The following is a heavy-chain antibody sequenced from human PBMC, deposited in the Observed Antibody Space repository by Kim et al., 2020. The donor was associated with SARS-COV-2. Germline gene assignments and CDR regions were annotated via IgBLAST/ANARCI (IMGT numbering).Heavy chain of an antibody. CDR2: IRSKANSYAT. CDR1: GFTFSGSA. V-gene: IGHV3-73*01. Sequence: GGSLRLSCAASGFTFSGSAMHWVRQASGKGLEWVGRIRSKANSYATAYAALVKGRFTISRDDSKNTAYLQMNSLKTEDTAVYYCTNENYYDSSGYSDYYYYYGMDVWGQGTTVTVSS. J-gene: IGHJ6*02. D-gene: IGHD3-22*01. CDR3: TNENYYDSSGYSDYYYYYGMDV.